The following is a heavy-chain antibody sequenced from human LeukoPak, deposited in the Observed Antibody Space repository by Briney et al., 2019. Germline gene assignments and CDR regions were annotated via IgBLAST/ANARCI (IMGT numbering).Heavy chain of an antibody. Sequence: ASVKVSCKASGYTFTSYGISWVRQAPGQGLEWMGWISAYNGNTNYAQKLQGRVTMTTDTSTNTAYMELRSLRSDDTAVYYCARASLSAGNFDYWGQGTLVTVSS. CDR1: GYTFTSYG. J-gene: IGHJ4*02. CDR2: ISAYNGNT. CDR3: ARASLSAGNFDY. V-gene: IGHV1-18*01. D-gene: IGHD6-13*01.